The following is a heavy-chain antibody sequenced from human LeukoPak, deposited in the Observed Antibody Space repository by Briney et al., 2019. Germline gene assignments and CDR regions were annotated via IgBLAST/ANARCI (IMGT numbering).Heavy chain of an antibody. V-gene: IGHV3-74*01. D-gene: IGHD6-13*01. CDR3: AKTRPLDSSSWSHGDY. Sequence: GGSLRLSCAASGFTFTTYWMHWVRQAPGKGLVWVSHINSDGSITSYADSVKGRFTISRDNAKNTLYLQMNSLRAEDTAVYYCAKTRPLDSSSWSHGDYWGQGTLVTVSS. CDR1: GFTFTTYW. J-gene: IGHJ4*02. CDR2: INSDGSIT.